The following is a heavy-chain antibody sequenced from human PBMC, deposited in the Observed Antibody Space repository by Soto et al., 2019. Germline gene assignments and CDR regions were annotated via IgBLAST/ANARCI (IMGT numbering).Heavy chain of an antibody. Sequence: VKVSCRDRENAFPKKSVDWGGRPLVKGIKGMGVINPRSVSTTYAQKFQARLTMSMDTSTSTVYMELSSLRSEDTAVYYCSRSIGIAVGSGGWWAIYFDFWGQGTRVTVSS. J-gene: IGHJ4*02. CDR2: INPRSVST. V-gene: IGHV1-46*03. D-gene: IGHD6-19*01. CDR1: ENAFPKKS. CDR3: SRSIGIAVGSGGWWAIYFDF.